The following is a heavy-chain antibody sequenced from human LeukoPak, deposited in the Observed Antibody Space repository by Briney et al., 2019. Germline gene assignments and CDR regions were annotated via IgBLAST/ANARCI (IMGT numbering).Heavy chain of an antibody. CDR2: FYSGGST. Sequence: GGSLRLSCAASGFTVSSNYMSWVRRAPGRGLEWVSVFYSGGSTFYADSVKGRFTVSRDNSKNTLYLQMNSLRAEDTAVYYCARDGGRDSSGYPPGWYFDYWGQGTLVTVSS. CDR1: GFTVSSNY. D-gene: IGHD3-22*01. V-gene: IGHV3-66*01. J-gene: IGHJ4*02. CDR3: ARDGGRDSSGYPPGWYFDY.